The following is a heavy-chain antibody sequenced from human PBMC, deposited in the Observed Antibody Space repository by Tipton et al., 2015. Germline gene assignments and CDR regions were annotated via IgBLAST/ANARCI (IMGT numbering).Heavy chain of an antibody. Sequence: GLVKPSETLSLTCAVNGGSFSVYSWSWIRQSPGKGLEWIGSIYYSGSTYYNPSLKSRVTISVDTSKNQFSLKLSSVTAADTAVYYCARSPFKSGYFDYWGQGTLVTVSS. CDR2: IYYSGST. CDR3: ARSPFKSGYFDY. CDR1: GGSFSVYS. V-gene: IGHV4-34*01. J-gene: IGHJ4*02. D-gene: IGHD2/OR15-2a*01.